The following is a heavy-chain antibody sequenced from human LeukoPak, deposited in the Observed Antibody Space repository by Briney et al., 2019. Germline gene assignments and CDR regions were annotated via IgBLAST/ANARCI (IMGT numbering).Heavy chain of an antibody. CDR2: IYPGDSDT. CDR1: GYSFTSYW. D-gene: IGHD3-3*01. V-gene: IGHV5-51*01. CDR3: ARLDYDFWSADRGNWFDP. J-gene: IGHJ5*02. Sequence: GESLKISCKGSGYSFTSYWIGWVRQMPGKGLEWMGIIYPGDSDTRYSPSFQGQVTFSADKSISTAYLQWSSLKASDTAMYYCARLDYDFWSADRGNWFDPWGQGTLVTVSS.